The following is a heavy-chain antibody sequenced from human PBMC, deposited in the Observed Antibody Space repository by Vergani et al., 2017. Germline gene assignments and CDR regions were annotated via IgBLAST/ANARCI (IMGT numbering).Heavy chain of an antibody. Sequence: QVQLVQSGAEVKKPGSSVKVSCKASGGTFSSYAISWVRQAPGQGLEWMGGIIPIVGTANYAQKFKGRVTITADESTSTAYMELSSLRSEDTAVYYCASRDITIFGVVIIRGDYYYGMDVWGQGTTLTVSS. CDR3: ASRDITIFGVVIIRGDYYYGMDV. CDR1: GGTFSSYA. D-gene: IGHD3-3*01. CDR2: IIPIVGTA. J-gene: IGHJ6*02. V-gene: IGHV1-69*01.